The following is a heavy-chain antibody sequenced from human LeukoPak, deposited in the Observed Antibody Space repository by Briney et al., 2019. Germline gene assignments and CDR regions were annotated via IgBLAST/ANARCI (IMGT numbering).Heavy chain of an antibody. D-gene: IGHD3-22*01. J-gene: IGHJ4*02. Sequence: GGSLRLSCAASGFTFSNYAMHWVRQAPGKGLEWVTLISYDGSNKYYADSVKGRFTISRDNSKNTLYLQMNSLRAEDTAVYYCAKDPYDISGYYYGPTGGVDYWGQGTLVTVSS. CDR3: AKDPYDISGYYYGPTGGVDY. CDR1: GFTFSNYA. V-gene: IGHV3-30*18. CDR2: ISYDGSNK.